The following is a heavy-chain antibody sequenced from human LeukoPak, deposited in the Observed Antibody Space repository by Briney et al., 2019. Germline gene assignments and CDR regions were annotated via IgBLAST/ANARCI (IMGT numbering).Heavy chain of an antibody. CDR3: ARDIVYYYMDV. D-gene: IGHD2-15*01. Sequence: GGSLRLSCAASGFTFSDYYMSWIRPAPGKGLEWVSYISSSGSTIYYADSVKGRFTISRDNAKNSLYLQMNSLRAEDTAVYYCARDIVYYYMDVWGKGTTVTVSS. V-gene: IGHV3-11*01. CDR1: GFTFSDYY. J-gene: IGHJ6*03. CDR2: ISSSGSTI.